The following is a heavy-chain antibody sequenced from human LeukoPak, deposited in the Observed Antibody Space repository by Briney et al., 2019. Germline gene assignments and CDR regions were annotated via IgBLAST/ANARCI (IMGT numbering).Heavy chain of an antibody. D-gene: IGHD5-24*01. CDR3: ARRDDHNGRDY. Sequence: PGGSLRLSRAASGFTFSSHAMHWVRQAPRKGLEWVSLIYSGGSTYYADSEKGRFTISRDNSKNTVYLQMNSLRAEDTAMYYCARRDDHNGRDYWGQGTLVTVSS. J-gene: IGHJ4*02. CDR1: GFTFSSHA. CDR2: IYSGGST. V-gene: IGHV3-53*01.